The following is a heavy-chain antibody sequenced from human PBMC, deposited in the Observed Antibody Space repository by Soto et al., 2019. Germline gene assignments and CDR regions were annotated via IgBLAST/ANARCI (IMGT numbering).Heavy chain of an antibody. V-gene: IGHV1-18*01. D-gene: IGHD6-19*01. J-gene: IGHJ4*02. CDR2: ISPHNGNT. CDR3: ARGPSSGWYYFDY. Sequence: QVQLVQSGVEVKKPGASVKVSCKASGYTFTNYGLSWVRQAPGQGFEWMRWISPHNGNTNYAQKVQGRVTMTTDTSTSTANMELRSLRSDDTAVYYCARGPSSGWYYFDYWGQGTLVTVSS. CDR1: GYTFTNYG.